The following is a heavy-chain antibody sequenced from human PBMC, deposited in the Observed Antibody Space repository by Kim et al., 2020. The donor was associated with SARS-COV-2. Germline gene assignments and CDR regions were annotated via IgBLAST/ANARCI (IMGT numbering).Heavy chain of an antibody. CDR2: ISGSGGST. V-gene: IGHV3-23*01. Sequence: GGSLRLSCAASGFTFSSYAMSWVRQAPGKGLEWVSAISGSGGSTYYADSVKGRFTISRDNSKNTLYLQMNSLRAEDTAVYYCAMITMIVVGGGYWGQGTLVTVSS. CDR1: GFTFSSYA. CDR3: AMITMIVVGGGY. D-gene: IGHD3-22*01. J-gene: IGHJ4*02.